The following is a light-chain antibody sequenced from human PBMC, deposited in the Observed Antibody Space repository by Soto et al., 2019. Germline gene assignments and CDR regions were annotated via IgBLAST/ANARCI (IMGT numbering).Light chain of an antibody. CDR2: WAS. CDR1: QSVLYSSNNKNY. V-gene: IGKV4-1*01. CDR3: QQYYSTPYT. Sequence: DIVMTQSPDSPAVSLGERATINCKSSQSVLYSSNNKNYLAWYQQKPGQPPKLLIYWASTRESGVPDRFSGSGSVTDFTLTISSPQAEDVAVYYCQQYYSTPYTFGQGTKLEIK. J-gene: IGKJ2*01.